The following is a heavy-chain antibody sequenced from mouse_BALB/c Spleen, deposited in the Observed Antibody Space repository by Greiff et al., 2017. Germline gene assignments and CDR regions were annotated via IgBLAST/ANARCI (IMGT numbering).Heavy chain of an antibody. Sequence: VQLQESGPELVKPGASVKMSCKASGYTFTSYYIHWVKQRPGQGLEWIGWIYPGDGSTKYNEKFKGKTTLTADKSSSTAYMLLSSLTSEDSAIYFCARPGYGNYYAMDYWGQGTSVTVSS. J-gene: IGHJ4*01. D-gene: IGHD2-10*02. CDR2: IYPGDGST. CDR1: GYTFTSYY. V-gene: IGHV1S56*01. CDR3: ARPGYGNYYAMDY.